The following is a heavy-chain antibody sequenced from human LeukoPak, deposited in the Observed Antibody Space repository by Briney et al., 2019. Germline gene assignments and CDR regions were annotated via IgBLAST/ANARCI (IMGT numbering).Heavy chain of an antibody. Sequence: ASETLSLTCTVSGGSISSYYWSWIRQPPGKGLEWIGYIYYSGSTNYHPSLKSRATIPVDTSKNQFSLKLTSVTAADTAVYYCARALVVPAAMVNWFDPWGQGTLVTVSS. V-gene: IGHV4-59*01. CDR1: GGSISSYY. D-gene: IGHD2-2*01. J-gene: IGHJ5*02. CDR3: ARALVVPAAMVNWFDP. CDR2: IYYSGST.